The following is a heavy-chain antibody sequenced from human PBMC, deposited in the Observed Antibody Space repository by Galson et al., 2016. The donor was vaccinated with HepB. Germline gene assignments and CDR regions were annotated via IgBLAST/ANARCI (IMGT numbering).Heavy chain of an antibody. J-gene: IGHJ6*03. CDR2: IYGRGNT. V-gene: IGHV3-53*01. D-gene: IGHD3-10*01. CDR3: ATEKFDYSFYYMDV. Sequence: SLRLSCAASGFSVTNSYMSWVRQAPGEGLEWVSVIYGRGNTYYADSVEGRFTISRDNSKNTLLLQMNSLRAEDTAVYYCATEKFDYSFYYMDVWGKGTTVTVSS. CDR1: GFSVTNSY.